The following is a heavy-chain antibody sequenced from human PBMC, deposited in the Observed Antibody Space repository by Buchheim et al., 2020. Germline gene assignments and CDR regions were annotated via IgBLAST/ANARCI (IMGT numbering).Heavy chain of an antibody. CDR1: GFTISSYG. Sequence: QVQLVECGGGVVKPGRSLRLYCAASGFTISSYGMHWVRQAPGKGLEWVAVISYDGSNKYYADSVKGRFTISRDNSKNTLYLQINSVGAEVTAVWYCSKLLRPIFGEVTYYHYYRMYDWGQGT. V-gene: IGHV3-30*18. J-gene: IGHJ6*02. D-gene: IGHD3-3*01. CDR2: ISYDGSNK. CDR3: SKLLRPIFGEVTYYHYYRMYD.